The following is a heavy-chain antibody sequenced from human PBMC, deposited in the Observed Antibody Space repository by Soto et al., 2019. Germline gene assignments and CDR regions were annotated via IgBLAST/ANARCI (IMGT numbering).Heavy chain of an antibody. CDR1: GFTFSSYA. D-gene: IGHD2-15*01. V-gene: IGHV3-23*01. CDR2: ISGSGGST. J-gene: IGHJ6*03. Sequence: GGSLRLSCAASGFTFSSYAMSWVRQAPGKGLEWVSAISGSGGSTYYADSVKGRFTISRDNSKNTLYLQMNSLRAEDTAVYYCAKDREDIVVVGFPYYYYMDVWGKGTTVTVSS. CDR3: AKDREDIVVVGFPYYYYMDV.